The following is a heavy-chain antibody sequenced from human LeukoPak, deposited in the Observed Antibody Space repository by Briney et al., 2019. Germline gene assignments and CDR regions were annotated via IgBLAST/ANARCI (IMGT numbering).Heavy chain of an antibody. Sequence: SVKVSCKASGVTFSSYVISWVRQAPGQGLEWMGGIIPIFGTANYAQKFRGRVTIPADESTSPAYMELSSLRSEDTAVYYCARSGYGGSYYGGYYYMDVWGKGTTVTVSS. D-gene: IGHD1-26*01. CDR2: IIPIFGTA. V-gene: IGHV1-69*01. J-gene: IGHJ6*03. CDR1: GVTFSSYV. CDR3: ARSGYGGSYYGGYYYMDV.